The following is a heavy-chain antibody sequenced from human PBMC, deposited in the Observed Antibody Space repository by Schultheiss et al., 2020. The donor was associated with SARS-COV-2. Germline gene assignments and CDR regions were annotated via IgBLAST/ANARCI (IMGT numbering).Heavy chain of an antibody. V-gene: IGHV5-51*01. D-gene: IGHD3-10*01. CDR2: VYPGDSET. J-gene: IGHJ4*02. CDR1: GFTTEW. CDR3: ARPRSGFDYGSIDY. Sequence: GGSLRLSCKGSGFTTEWIAWVRQKPGKGLEWMGIVYPGDSETRYSPSFEGQVTISVDKSITTAYLQWASLKASDTAMYYCARPRSGFDYGSIDYWGQGTLVTVSS.